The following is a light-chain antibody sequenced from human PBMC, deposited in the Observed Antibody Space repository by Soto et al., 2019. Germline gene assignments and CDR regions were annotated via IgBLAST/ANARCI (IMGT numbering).Light chain of an antibody. CDR1: QSIGSSY. CDR3: HQYGTAPIT. Sequence: EIVLTQSPGTLSLSPGDRATLSCRASQSIGSSYLVWFQQKAGQAPRLLMYAASNRATGIPDRFSGSGSGADFTLTISRLEHEDFAVYYCHQYGTAPITFGQGTRLDIK. J-gene: IGKJ5*01. V-gene: IGKV3-20*01. CDR2: AAS.